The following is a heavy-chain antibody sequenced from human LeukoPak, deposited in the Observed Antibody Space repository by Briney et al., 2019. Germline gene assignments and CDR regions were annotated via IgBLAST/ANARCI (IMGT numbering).Heavy chain of an antibody. V-gene: IGHV1-18*01. CDR3: ARYSPIDCSTSPPCPYNWFDP. D-gene: IGHD2-2*01. Sequence: GASVKVSCKASGYTFTSYGISWVRQAPGQGREWMGWISAYNGNTNYAQKLQGRVTITTDTSTSTAYMELRSLRSDDTAVYYCARYSPIDCSTSPPCPYNWFDPWGQGTLVTVSS. CDR1: GYTFTSYG. J-gene: IGHJ5*02. CDR2: ISAYNGNT.